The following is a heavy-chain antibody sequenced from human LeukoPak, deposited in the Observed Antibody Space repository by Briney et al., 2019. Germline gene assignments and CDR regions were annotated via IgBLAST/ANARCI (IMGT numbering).Heavy chain of an antibody. D-gene: IGHD6-13*01. V-gene: IGHV3-48*03. J-gene: IGHJ5*02. CDR2: ISSSGSTI. CDR3: ARGEAAAGTNWFDP. CDR1: GFTFSSYE. Sequence: GGSLRPSCAASGFTFSSYEMNWVRQAPGKGLEWVSYISSSGSTIYYADSVKGRFTISRDNAKNSLYLQMNSLRAEDTAVYYCARGEAAAGTNWFDPWGQGTLVTVSS.